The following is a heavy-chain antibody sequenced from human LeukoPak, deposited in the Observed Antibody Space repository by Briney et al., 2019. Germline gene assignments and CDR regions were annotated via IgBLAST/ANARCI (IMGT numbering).Heavy chain of an antibody. D-gene: IGHD2-15*01. CDR1: GFTVSSHY. J-gene: IGHJ6*02. CDR2: IYYSGST. Sequence: PGGSLRLSCAASGFTVSSHYMTWVRQAPGKGLEWIGSIYYSGSTYYNPSLKSRVTISVDTSKNQFFLKLSSVTAADTAVYYCARAGYCSGGRCYSDYYYGMDVWGQGTTVTVSS. V-gene: IGHV4-59*05. CDR3: ARAGYCSGGRCYSDYYYGMDV.